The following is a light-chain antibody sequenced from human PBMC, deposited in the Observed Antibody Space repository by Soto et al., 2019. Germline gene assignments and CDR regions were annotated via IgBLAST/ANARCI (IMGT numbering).Light chain of an antibody. CDR2: VAS. Sequence: EIVLTQSPGTLSLSPGERATLSCRASQSVSSSYLAWYQQKPGQAPRLLIYVASSRATGIPDRFSGSGSGTDFALTISRLEPEAFAVYYCQQYGSSLYTFGQGTKLEIK. CDR3: QQYGSSLYT. J-gene: IGKJ2*01. V-gene: IGKV3-20*01. CDR1: QSVSSSY.